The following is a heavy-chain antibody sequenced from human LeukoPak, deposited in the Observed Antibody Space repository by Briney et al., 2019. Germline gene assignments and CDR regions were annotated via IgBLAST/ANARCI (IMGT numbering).Heavy chain of an antibody. D-gene: IGHD2-15*01. CDR1: GGSFSGYY. V-gene: IGHV4-34*01. Sequence: SETLSLTCAVYGGSFSGYYWSWIRQPPGKGLEWIGEINHSGSTNYNPSLKSRVTISVDTSKNQFSLKLSSVTAAGTAVYYCARGLAQSGDCSGGSCYSGAYYFDYWGQGTLVTVSS. CDR3: ARGLAQSGDCSGGSCYSGAYYFDY. J-gene: IGHJ4*02. CDR2: INHSGST.